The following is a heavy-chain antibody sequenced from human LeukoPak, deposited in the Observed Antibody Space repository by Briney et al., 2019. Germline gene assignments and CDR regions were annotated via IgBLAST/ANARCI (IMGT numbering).Heavy chain of an antibody. Sequence: GGSLRLSCAASGFSFSSYAMSWVRQAPGKGLEWVSSISARGASTYYADSVKGRFTISRDNSKNTLYLQMNSLRAEDTAVYYCARGDLIQLWSPSFDPWGQGTLVTVSS. V-gene: IGHV3-23*01. D-gene: IGHD5-18*01. CDR3: ARGDLIQLWSPSFDP. CDR2: ISARGAST. J-gene: IGHJ5*02. CDR1: GFSFSSYA.